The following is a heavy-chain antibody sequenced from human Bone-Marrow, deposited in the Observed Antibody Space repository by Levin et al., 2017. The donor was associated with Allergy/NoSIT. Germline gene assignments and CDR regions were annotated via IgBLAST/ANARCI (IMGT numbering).Heavy chain of an antibody. CDR1: GASMRSGRYY. CDR2: IYYSGAT. Sequence: PSETLSLTCTVSGASMRSGRYYWSWIRQHPGKGLEWIGFIYYSGATRYNPSLLSRVTVSLDTPTNQFSLKLTSVTAAAPSVYYCAGSLNRGVIPSLNFDYWGQGTLVTVSS. J-gene: IGHJ4*02. V-gene: IGHV4-31*03. D-gene: IGHD3-10*01. CDR3: AGSLNRGVIPSLNFDY.